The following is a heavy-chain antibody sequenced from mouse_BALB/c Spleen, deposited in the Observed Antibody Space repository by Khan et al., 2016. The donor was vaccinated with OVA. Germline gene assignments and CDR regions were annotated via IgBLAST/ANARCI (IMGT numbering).Heavy chain of an antibody. CDR3: VRGGAYYRNDDWFAY. D-gene: IGHD2-14*01. CDR2: FIPTNGYT. CDR1: GYTFTSYT. V-gene: IGHV1-4*01. J-gene: IGHJ3*01. Sequence: QVQLQQSGAELARPGASVKMSCKASGYTFTSYTIHWIKMRPGQGQEWIGYFIPTNGYTNYNQNFKDKATLTADKSSTPAYMQLSSLTSDDSAVYNCVRGGAYYRNDDWFAYWGLRTLVTVSA.